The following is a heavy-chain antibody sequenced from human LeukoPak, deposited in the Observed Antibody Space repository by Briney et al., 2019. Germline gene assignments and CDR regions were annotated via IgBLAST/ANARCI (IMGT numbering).Heavy chain of an antibody. CDR3: AKVDDYLWGSYRNVGDVFDI. V-gene: IGHV3-23*01. CDR1: GFSLRSYA. Sequence: GGSLRLSCAASGFSLRSYAMTWVRQAPGKGLEWVSKISDSGGTTSYVDSVRGRSTVSRDNSKNTLYLQMNSLRAEDTAVYYCAKVDDYLWGSYRNVGDVFDIWGQGTMVTVSS. CDR2: ISDSGGTT. J-gene: IGHJ3*02. D-gene: IGHD3-16*02.